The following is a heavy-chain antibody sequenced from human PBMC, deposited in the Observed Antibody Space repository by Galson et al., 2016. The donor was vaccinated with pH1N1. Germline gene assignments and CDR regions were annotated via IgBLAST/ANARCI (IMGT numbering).Heavy chain of an antibody. CDR2: IIGMFGTA. Sequence: SVKVSCKASGGTFSSYAFSWVRQAPGQGLEWMGRIIGMFGTANYAQKFQGRVTITADESTSTAYMELSSLRSEDTAVYDCARAPGYYESSGYYPAWGQGTLVTVSS. CDR1: GGTFSSYA. J-gene: IGHJ4*02. V-gene: IGHV1-69*13. D-gene: IGHD3-22*01. CDR3: ARAPGYYESSGYYPA.